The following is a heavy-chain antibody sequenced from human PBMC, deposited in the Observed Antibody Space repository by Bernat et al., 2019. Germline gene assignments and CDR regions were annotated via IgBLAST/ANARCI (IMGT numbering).Heavy chain of an antibody. CDR1: GGSISSSSYY. CDR2: IYYSGST. V-gene: IGHV4-39*07. D-gene: IGHD1-26*01. J-gene: IGHJ2*01. Sequence: QLQLQESGPGLVKPSETLSLTCTVSGGSISSSSYYWGWIRQPPGKGLEWIGSIYYSGSTYYNPSLKNRVTISADTSKNQFSLKLSSVTAADTAVYYCARDNGIVGAAWYFDLWGRGTLVSVSS. CDR3: ARDNGIVGAAWYFDL.